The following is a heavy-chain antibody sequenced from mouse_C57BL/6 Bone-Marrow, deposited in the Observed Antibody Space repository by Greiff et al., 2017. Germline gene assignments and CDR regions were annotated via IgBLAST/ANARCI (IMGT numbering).Heavy chain of an antibody. CDR1: GYTFTDYY. Sequence: QVQLQQSGPELVKPGASVKISCKASGYTFTDYYIYWVKQRPGQGLEWIGWICPGSGSTYYNEKFKGKVTLAVDNSSSTAYMLLSSLTSKDSAVYYCARWLVVYFDYWGQGTTLTVSS. J-gene: IGHJ2*01. CDR3: ARWLVVYFDY. D-gene: IGHD1-1*01. V-gene: IGHV1-75*01. CDR2: ICPGSGST.